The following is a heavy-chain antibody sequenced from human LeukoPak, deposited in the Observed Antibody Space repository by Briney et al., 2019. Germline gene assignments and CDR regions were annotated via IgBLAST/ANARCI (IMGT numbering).Heavy chain of an antibody. CDR2: ISGGDDST. J-gene: IGHJ4*02. Sequence: GGSLRLSCAASGFTFSSYAMRWVRQAPGKGLEWVSEISGGDDSTYYADSVKGRFTISRDNSKNRLYLQMNSLRAEDTAVYYCAKDDITIFGVTPDYWGQGTLVTVSS. CDR1: GFTFSSYA. CDR3: AKDDITIFGVTPDY. D-gene: IGHD3-3*01. V-gene: IGHV3-23*01.